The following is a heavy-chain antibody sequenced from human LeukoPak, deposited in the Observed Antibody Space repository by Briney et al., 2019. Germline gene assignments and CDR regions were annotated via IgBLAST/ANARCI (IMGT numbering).Heavy chain of an antibody. D-gene: IGHD6-19*01. CDR2: ISYDGSNK. Sequence: GGSLRLSCAASGFTFSSYGMHWVRQAPGKGLEWVAVISYDGSNKYYADSVKGRFTISRDNSKNTLYLQMNSLRAEDTAVYYCAKGGEAVAGLFDYWGQGTLVTVPS. V-gene: IGHV3-30*18. J-gene: IGHJ4*02. CDR3: AKGGEAVAGLFDY. CDR1: GFTFSSYG.